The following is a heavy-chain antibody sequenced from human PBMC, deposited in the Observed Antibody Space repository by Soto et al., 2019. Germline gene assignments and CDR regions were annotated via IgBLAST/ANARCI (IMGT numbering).Heavy chain of an antibody. J-gene: IGHJ6*02. Sequence: PSETLSLTCTVSGDSVSGGGYYWSWIRQPPGKGLEWIGYIYSSGSANYNPSLKSRVTISRDTSKNQISLKVASVTAADTAGYYCARGFSSVSMDAWGQGTTVTVSS. D-gene: IGHD6-19*01. CDR1: GDSVSGGGYY. CDR2: IYSSGSA. V-gene: IGHV4-61*08. CDR3: ARGFSSVSMDA.